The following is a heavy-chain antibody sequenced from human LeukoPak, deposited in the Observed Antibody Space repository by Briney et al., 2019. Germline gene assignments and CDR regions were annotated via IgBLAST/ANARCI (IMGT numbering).Heavy chain of an antibody. CDR2: IYHSGST. D-gene: IGHD6-13*01. CDR3: ARDEYSSSLNWFDP. J-gene: IGHJ5*02. V-gene: IGHV4-38-2*02. CDR1: GYSISSGYY. Sequence: SETLSLTCTVSGYSISSGYYWGWIRQPPGKGLEWIGSIYHSGSTYYNPSLKSRVTISVDTSKNQFSLKLSSVTAADTAVYYCARDEYSSSLNWFDPWGQGTLVTVSS.